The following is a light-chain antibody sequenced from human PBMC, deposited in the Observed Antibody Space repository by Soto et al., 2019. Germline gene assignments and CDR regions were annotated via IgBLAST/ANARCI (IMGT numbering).Light chain of an antibody. CDR3: QQYHSAPIT. Sequence: EIVLTQSPGTLSLSPGERATLYCSASHSVTSRPAWYQQKSGQSPRLLISDASSRATGIPDRFSGSGAETDFTLTIRRLEPEDFAVYFCQQYHSAPITFGQGTRLEIK. CDR1: HSVTSRP. V-gene: IGKV3-20*01. CDR2: DAS. J-gene: IGKJ5*01.